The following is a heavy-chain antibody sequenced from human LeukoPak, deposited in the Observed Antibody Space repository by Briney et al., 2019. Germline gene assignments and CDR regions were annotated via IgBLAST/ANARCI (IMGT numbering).Heavy chain of an antibody. CDR2: IYYSGST. CDR1: GGSISSYY. J-gene: IGHJ3*02. V-gene: IGHV4-59*01. CDR3: ARVHAGDAFDI. Sequence: SETLSLTCTVSGGSISSYYWSWIRQPPGKGLEWIGYIYYSGSTNYNPSLKSRVTISVDTSKNQFSLKLSSVTAADTAVYYCARVHAGDAFDIWGQGTMVTVSS.